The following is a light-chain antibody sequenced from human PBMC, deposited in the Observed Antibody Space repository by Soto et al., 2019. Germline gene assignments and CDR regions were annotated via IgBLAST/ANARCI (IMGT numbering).Light chain of an antibody. CDR1: SSNIGAGYD. CDR3: CSFAGGATFV. CDR2: GNF. Sequence: QTVVTQPPSVSGAPGQRVTISCTGSSSNIGAGYDVHWYQQLPGSAPKLLIYGNFNRPSGVPDRFSGSRSGTSASLAITGLQADDESDYSCCSFAGGATFVFGGGTQLTVL. V-gene: IGLV1-40*01. J-gene: IGLJ3*02.